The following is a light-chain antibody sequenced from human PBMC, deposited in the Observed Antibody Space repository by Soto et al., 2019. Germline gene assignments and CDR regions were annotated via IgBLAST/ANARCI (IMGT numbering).Light chain of an antibody. CDR3: SSYTSSRTWM. CDR1: SSDVGGYDF. J-gene: IGLJ3*02. V-gene: IGLV2-14*01. CDR2: EVS. Sequence: QSVLTQSASVSGSPGQSITISCTGTSSDVGGYDFVSWYQQYPGKAPKLMIYEVSNRPPGVSDRFSGSKSDNVASLTISGLQAEDEADYYCSSYTSSRTWMFGGGTKLTVL.